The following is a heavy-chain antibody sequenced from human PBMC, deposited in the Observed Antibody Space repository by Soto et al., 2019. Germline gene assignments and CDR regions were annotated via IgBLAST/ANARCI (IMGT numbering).Heavy chain of an antibody. D-gene: IGHD2-2*02. CDR1: GFTFSGSA. J-gene: IGHJ6*03. CDR2: IRSKANSYAT. V-gene: IGHV3-73*01. Sequence: GGSLRLSCAASGFTFSGSAMHWVRQASGKGLEWVGRIRSKANSYATAYAASVKGRFTISRDDSKNTAYLQMNSLKTEDTAVYYCTSPIPDCSSTSCYKLDYYYYYMDVWGKGTTVTVSS. CDR3: TSPIPDCSSTSCYKLDYYYYYMDV.